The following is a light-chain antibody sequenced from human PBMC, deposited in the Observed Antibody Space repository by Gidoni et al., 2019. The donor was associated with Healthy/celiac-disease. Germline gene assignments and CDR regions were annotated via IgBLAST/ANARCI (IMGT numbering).Light chain of an antibody. CDR3: QSYDSSLSGRGVV. V-gene: IGLV1-40*01. J-gene: IGLJ2*01. CDR2: GNS. Sequence: SVLTQPPSVSGAPGQRVTIPCTGSSANIGAGYDVHWYQQLPGTAPKLLIYGNSHRPSGVPDRFSGSKSGTSASLAITGLQAEDEADYYCQSYDSSLSGRGVVFGGGTKLTVL. CDR1: SANIGAGYD.